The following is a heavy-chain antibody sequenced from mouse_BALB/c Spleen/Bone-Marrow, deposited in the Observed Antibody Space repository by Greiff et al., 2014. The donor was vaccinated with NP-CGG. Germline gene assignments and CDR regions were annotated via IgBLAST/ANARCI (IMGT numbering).Heavy chain of an antibody. CDR1: GFNFKDSY. D-gene: IGHD2-14*01. Sequence: EVQLQQSGAELVKPGASVKLSCTGSGFNFKDSYMHWVKQRPEQGLEWIGRIDPANGNTKYDPKFQGKATITADTSSNTAYLQLSSLTSEDTAVYYCASYYRYSFDYWGQGTTLTVSS. J-gene: IGHJ2*01. CDR2: IDPANGNT. CDR3: ASYYRYSFDY. V-gene: IGHV14-3*02.